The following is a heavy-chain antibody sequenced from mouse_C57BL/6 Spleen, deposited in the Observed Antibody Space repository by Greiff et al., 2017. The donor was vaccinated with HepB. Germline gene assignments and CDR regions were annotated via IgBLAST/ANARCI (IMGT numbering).Heavy chain of an antibody. CDR3: AREGIYYGNYVGAMDY. CDR1: GYTFISYW. CDR2: INPSNGGT. D-gene: IGHD2-1*01. Sequence: QVQLQQPGTELVKPGASVKLSCKASGYTFISYWMHWVKQRPGQGLEWIGNINPSNGGTNYNEKFKSKATLTVDKSSSTAYMQLSSLTSEDSAVYYCAREGIYYGNYVGAMDYWGQGTSVTVSS. J-gene: IGHJ4*01. V-gene: IGHV1-53*01.